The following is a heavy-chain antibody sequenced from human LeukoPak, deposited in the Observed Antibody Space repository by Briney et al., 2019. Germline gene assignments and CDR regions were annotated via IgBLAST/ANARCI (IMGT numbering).Heavy chain of an antibody. J-gene: IGHJ4*02. Sequence: ASVKVSCKASGCSFTGYYMHWVRQAPGQGLEWMGWIKPNSGGTNYAQKFQGRVTMTRDTSISTAYMELSRLRSDDTAVYYCARPGYYYDSSGYYQLDYWGQGTLVTVSS. D-gene: IGHD3-22*01. V-gene: IGHV1-2*02. CDR3: ARPGYYYDSSGYYQLDY. CDR2: IKPNSGGT. CDR1: GCSFTGYY.